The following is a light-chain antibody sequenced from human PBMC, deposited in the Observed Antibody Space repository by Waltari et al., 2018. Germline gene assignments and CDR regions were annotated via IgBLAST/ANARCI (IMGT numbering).Light chain of an antibody. CDR3: KQSYSTPRA. CDR2: AAS. Sequence: DIQMTQSPSSLSASVGDRVTITCRASQSISSYLNWYQQKPGKAPKLLIYAASSLQSGVPSRFSGSGAGTDFTLTISSLQPEDFATYYGKQSYSTPRAFGQGTSVEIK. V-gene: IGKV1-39*01. J-gene: IGKJ1*01. CDR1: QSISSY.